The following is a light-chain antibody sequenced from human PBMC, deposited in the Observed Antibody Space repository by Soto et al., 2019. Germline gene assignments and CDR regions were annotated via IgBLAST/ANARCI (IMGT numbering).Light chain of an antibody. Sequence: IVLTQSPLSLSVTLGQPASISCRSSQSLVYSDGNTYLNWFHQRPGQSPRRLMHKVSNRDSGVPDRFSGSGSDTDFTLSISRVEADDVEVFYCMQGISFTFGQGTKVDIK. CDR2: KVS. CDR1: QSLVYSDGNTY. V-gene: IGKV2-30*01. J-gene: IGKJ1*01. CDR3: MQGISFT.